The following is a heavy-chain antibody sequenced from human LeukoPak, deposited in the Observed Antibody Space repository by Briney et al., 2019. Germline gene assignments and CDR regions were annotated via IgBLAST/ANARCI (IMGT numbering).Heavy chain of an antibody. CDR1: GGSISSYY. V-gene: IGHV4-59*01. Sequence: PSKTLSLTCTVSGGSISSYYWSWIRQPPGKGLEWIGYIYYSGSTNYNPSLKSRVTISVDTSKNQFSLKLSSVTAAGTAVYYCARGGDQYCSSTSCFTLDYWGQGTLVTVSS. CDR2: IYYSGST. J-gene: IGHJ4*02. CDR3: ARGGDQYCSSTSCFTLDY. D-gene: IGHD2-2*02.